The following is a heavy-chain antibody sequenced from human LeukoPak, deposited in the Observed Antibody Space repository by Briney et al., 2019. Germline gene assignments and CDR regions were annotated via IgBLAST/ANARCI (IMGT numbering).Heavy chain of an antibody. J-gene: IGHJ5*02. CDR2: IYSGGST. CDR1: GFTVSSNY. D-gene: IGHD4-17*01. CDR3: ARSQDYEGWFDP. Sequence: PGESLRLSCAASGFTVSSNYMSWVRQAPGKGLEWVSVIYSGGSTYYADSVKGRFTISRDNSKNTLYLQMNSLRAEDTAVYYCARSQDYEGWFDPWGQGTLVTVSS. V-gene: IGHV3-53*01.